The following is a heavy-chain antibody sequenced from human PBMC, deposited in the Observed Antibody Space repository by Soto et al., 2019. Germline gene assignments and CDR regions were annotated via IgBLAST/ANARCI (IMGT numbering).Heavy chain of an antibody. CDR3: ARVYDFWSGYSNPFDY. Sequence: ASVKVSCKASGYTFTSYGISWVRQAPGQGLEWMGWISVYNGNTNYAQKLQDRVTMTTDTSTSTAYMELRSLRSDGTAVYYCARVYDFWSGYSNPFDYWGQGTLVTVSS. D-gene: IGHD3-3*01. J-gene: IGHJ4*02. CDR2: ISVYNGNT. CDR1: GYTFTSYG. V-gene: IGHV1-18*01.